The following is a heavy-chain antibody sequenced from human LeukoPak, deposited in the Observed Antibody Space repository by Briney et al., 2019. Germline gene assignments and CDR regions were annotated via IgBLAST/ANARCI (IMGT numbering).Heavy chain of an antibody. CDR1: GGTFSSYT. CDR2: IIHILGIA. V-gene: IGHV1-69*02. D-gene: IGHD2-2*01. CDR3: ARAGRYCSSTSCYGDAFDI. Sequence: ASVKLSCKASGGTFSSYTISWVRRAPGQGLEWMGRIIHILGIAHYAQKFQGRVTISADKSTSTVYMELSSLRAEDTAVYYCARAGRYCSSTSCYGDAFDIWGQGTMVTVPS. J-gene: IGHJ3*02.